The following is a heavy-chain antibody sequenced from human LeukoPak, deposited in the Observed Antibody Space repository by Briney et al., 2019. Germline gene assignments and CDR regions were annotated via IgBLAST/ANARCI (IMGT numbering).Heavy chain of an antibody. V-gene: IGHV3-64D*09. J-gene: IGHJ4*02. Sequence: GGSPRLSCAASGFTFDDYGMSWVRQAPGKGLEYVSAISSNGGSTYYADSVKGRFTISRDNSKNTLYLQMSSLRAEDTAVYYCVKAPPYYYDSSGYFDYWGQGTLVTVSS. CDR1: GFTFDDYG. D-gene: IGHD3-22*01. CDR3: VKAPPYYYDSSGYFDY. CDR2: ISSNGGST.